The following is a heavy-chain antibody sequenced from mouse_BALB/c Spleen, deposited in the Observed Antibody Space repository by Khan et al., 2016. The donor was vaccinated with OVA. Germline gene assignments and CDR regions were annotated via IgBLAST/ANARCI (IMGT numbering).Heavy chain of an antibody. Sequence: EVQLQESGPGLVKPSQSLSLTCTVTGYSITSDYAWNWIRQFPGNRLEWMGYITYSGSTRYTPSLKSRISITRDTSKNLFFLQLNSVTTEDTATYYCARGRAYWGQGTLVTVSA. CDR1: GYSITSDYA. J-gene: IGHJ3*01. CDR3: ARGRAY. D-gene: IGHD3-3*01. V-gene: IGHV3-2*02. CDR2: ITYSGST.